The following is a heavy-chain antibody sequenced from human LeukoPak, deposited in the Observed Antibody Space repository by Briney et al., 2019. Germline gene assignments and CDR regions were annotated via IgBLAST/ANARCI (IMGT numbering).Heavy chain of an antibody. CDR2: TNSDGSST. V-gene: IGHV3-74*01. D-gene: IGHD5-12*01. CDR3: ARAQHSGYERYQYYFDY. CDR1: GFTFSSYW. Sequence: GGSLRLSCAASGFTFSSYWMHWVRQAPGKGLVWVSRTNSDGSSTNYADSVKGRFTISRDNAKNTLYLQMNSLRAEDAAVYYCARAQHSGYERYQYYFDYWGQGTLVTVSS. J-gene: IGHJ4*02.